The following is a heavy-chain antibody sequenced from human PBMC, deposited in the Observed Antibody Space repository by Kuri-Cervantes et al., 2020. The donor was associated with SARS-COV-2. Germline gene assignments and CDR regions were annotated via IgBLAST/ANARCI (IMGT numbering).Heavy chain of an antibody. CDR2: ISGSGGST. Sequence: GGSLRLSCAASGFTFSSYAMSWVRQAPGKGLEWVSAISGSGGSTYYADSVKGRFTISRDNSKNTLYLQMNSLRAEDTAVYYCAGGFAMVRSMDVWGQGTTFTVSS. V-gene: IGHV3-23*01. CDR3: AGGFAMVRSMDV. D-gene: IGHD3-10*01. J-gene: IGHJ6*02. CDR1: GFTFSSYA.